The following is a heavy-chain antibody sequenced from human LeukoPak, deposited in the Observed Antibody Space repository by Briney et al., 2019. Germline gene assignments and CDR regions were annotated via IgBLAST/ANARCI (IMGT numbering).Heavy chain of an antibody. D-gene: IGHD2-2*02. CDR2: ITNWNGGST. CDR3: ARCSRSSTDCYSAFDI. J-gene: IGHJ3*02. V-gene: IGHV3-20*04. Sequence: GGSLRLSCEASGFTFDDYGMSWVRQSTGKGLEWVSAITNWNGGSTGYADSVRGRFTISRDNAKNSLYLQMNSLRTEDTALYYCARCSRSSTDCYSAFDIWGQGTMVTVSS. CDR1: GFTFDDYG.